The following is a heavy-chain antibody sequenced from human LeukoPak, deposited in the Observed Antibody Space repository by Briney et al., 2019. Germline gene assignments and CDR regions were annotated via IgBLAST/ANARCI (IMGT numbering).Heavy chain of an antibody. J-gene: IGHJ3*02. CDR3: ASPVGATTVRAFDI. CDR2: ISYDGSNK. V-gene: IGHV3-30*03. Sequence: GGSLRLSCAASGFTFSSYGMHWVRQAPGKGLEWVAVISYDGSNKYYADSVKGRFTISRDNSKNTLYLQMNSLRAEDTAVYYCASPVGATTVRAFDIWGQGTMVTVSS. D-gene: IGHD1-26*01. CDR1: GFTFSSYG.